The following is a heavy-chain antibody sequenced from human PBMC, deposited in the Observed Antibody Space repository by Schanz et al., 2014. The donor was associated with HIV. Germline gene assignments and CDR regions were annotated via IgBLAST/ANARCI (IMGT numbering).Heavy chain of an antibody. J-gene: IGHJ3*01. V-gene: IGHV4-59*01. D-gene: IGHD2-21*01. CDR3: AGRGVILNAVDV. CDR1: GGSISRNY. CDR2: IYFSGST. Sequence: QVQLQESGPGLVKPSETLSLTCAVSGGSISRNYWTWIRQPPGKGLEWIGYIYFSGSTYLNPSLKSRVTILVDTSKNQFSLKLSSVTAADTAVYYCAGRGVILNAVDVWGQGTMVTVSS.